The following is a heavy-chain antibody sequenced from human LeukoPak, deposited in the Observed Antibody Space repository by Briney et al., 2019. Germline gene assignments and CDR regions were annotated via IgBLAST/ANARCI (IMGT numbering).Heavy chain of an antibody. J-gene: IGHJ4*02. CDR2: FYHSGST. CDR3: ATTPQWLAFQY. D-gene: IGHD6-19*01. V-gene: IGHV4-59*12. CDR1: GHSINNDY. Sequence: SETLSLTCTVSGHSINNDYWTWIRQPPGKGLEWIGSFYHSGSTNYNPSLRSRVTISLDTSENQFSLQLTSVTAADTAMYYCATTPQWLAFQYWGQGALVTVSS.